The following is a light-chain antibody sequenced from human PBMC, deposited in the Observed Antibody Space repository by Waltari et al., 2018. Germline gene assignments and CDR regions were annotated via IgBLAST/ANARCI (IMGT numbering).Light chain of an antibody. CDR2: LGS. CDR1: QSLLHSSGYNY. V-gene: IGKV2-28*01. Sequence: DVVLTQSPLSLPVTPGEPASISCRSSQSLLHSSGYNYLDWYLQKPGQSPQLLIYLGSGRASGVPDRFTGSGSGTDFTLRITRVEAEDVGLYYCMQALHSITFGQGTRLEIK. J-gene: IGKJ5*01. CDR3: MQALHSIT.